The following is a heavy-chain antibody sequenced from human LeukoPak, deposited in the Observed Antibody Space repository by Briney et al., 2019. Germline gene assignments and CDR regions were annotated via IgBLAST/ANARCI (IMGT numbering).Heavy chain of an antibody. D-gene: IGHD5-24*01. CDR1: GFTFSSYG. V-gene: IGHV3-33*08. CDR2: IWYGGSNK. Sequence: GGSLRLSCAASGFTFSSYGMHWVRQAPGKGLEWVAVIWYGGSNKYYADSVKGRFTISRDNSKNTLYLQMNSLRAEDTAVYYCARTASGGYKYYFDYWGQGTLVTVSS. CDR3: ARTASGGYKYYFDY. J-gene: IGHJ4*02.